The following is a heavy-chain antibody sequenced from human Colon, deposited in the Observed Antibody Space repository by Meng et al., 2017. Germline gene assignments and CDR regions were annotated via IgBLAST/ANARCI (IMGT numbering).Heavy chain of an antibody. J-gene: IGHJ4*02. CDR2: IYHSGST. D-gene: IGHD3-22*01. V-gene: IGHV4-61*01. CDR1: GDSVSSCSVF. Sequence: SETLSLTCTVSGDSVSSCSVFWSWIRQPPGKGLEWIGYIYHSGSTNYNPFLQSRDTISLDTSKNQFTLKLSAVTAADTEVYYCAREGGSYNYECSVYYPYFDYWGQGTTVTVSS. CDR3: AREGGSYNYECSVYYPYFDY.